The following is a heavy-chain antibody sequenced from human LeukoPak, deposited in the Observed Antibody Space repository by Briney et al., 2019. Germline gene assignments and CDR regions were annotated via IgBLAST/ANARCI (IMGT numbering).Heavy chain of an antibody. CDR3: GRGRGAGAGLNWFAP. J-gene: IGHJ5*02. CDR2: INHSGST. V-gene: IGHV4-34*01. D-gene: IGHD6-19*01. Sequence: SETLSLTCAVYGGSFSGYYWSWIRQPPGKGLEWIGEINHSGSTNYNPSLKSRVTTSVDTSKNQFSLKLSSVTAADTAVYYCGRGRGAGAGLNWFAPWGQGTRVPVSS. CDR1: GGSFSGYY.